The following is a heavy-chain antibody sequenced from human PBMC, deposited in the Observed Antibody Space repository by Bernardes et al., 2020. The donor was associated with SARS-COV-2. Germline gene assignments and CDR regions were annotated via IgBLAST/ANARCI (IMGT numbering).Heavy chain of an antibody. V-gene: IGHV3-7*01. CDR1: GFTLSPYW. D-gene: IGHD1-1*01. CDR3: ARFSRTERGY. J-gene: IGHJ4*02. Sequence: GYLSPSGAAAGFTLSPYWMSWVRPAPGKGLEWVANIKQDGSQKDYVDSVKGRFTISRDNTKNSLYLQMNSLRAEDTAVYYCARFSRTERGYWGQGTLVTVSS. CDR2: IKQDGSQK.